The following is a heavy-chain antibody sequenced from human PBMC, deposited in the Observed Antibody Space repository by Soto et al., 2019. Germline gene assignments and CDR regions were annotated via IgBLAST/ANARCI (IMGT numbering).Heavy chain of an antibody. CDR3: ARSYCTNGVCAHFDY. D-gene: IGHD2-8*01. CDR1: GGTFSSYA. CDR2: IIPIFGTA. Sequence: SVKVSCKASGGTFSSYAISWVRQAPGRGLEWMGGIIPIFGTANYAQKFQGRVTITADESTSTAYMELSSLRSEDTAVYYCARSYCTNGVCAHFDYWGQGTLVTVSS. V-gene: IGHV1-69*13. J-gene: IGHJ4*02.